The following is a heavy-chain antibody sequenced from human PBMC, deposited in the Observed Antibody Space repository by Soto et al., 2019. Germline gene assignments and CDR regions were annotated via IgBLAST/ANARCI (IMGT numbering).Heavy chain of an antibody. D-gene: IGHD4-17*01. J-gene: IGHJ4*02. V-gene: IGHV3-15*07. CDR1: GLTLSNVW. CDR2: IKSKSAGGTT. CDR3: SYGANQTFDY. Sequence: EVQLVESGGGLVKPGGSLRLSCVVSGLTLSNVWMNWVRQAPGKGLEWVGRIKSKSAGGTTDYAAPVKGRFIIARDDSENSLFLHMNSLRTEDPAVYYCSYGANQTFDYWGQGALVTVSS.